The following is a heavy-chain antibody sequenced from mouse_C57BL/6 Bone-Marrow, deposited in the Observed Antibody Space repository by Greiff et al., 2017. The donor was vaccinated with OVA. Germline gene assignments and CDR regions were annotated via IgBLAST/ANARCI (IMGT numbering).Heavy chain of an antibody. Sequence: VQLQQPGAELVRPGASVTLSCKASGYTFTSYWMHWVKQRPGPGLEWIGGIDPSDRCTNYNQKFKGKATLTVDTSSSTAYMQLSSLTSEDAAVYYCARGLGRDYWGQGTTLTVSS. CDR1: GYTFTSYW. CDR3: ARGLGRDY. J-gene: IGHJ2*01. D-gene: IGHD4-1*01. V-gene: IGHV1-59*01. CDR2: IDPSDRCT.